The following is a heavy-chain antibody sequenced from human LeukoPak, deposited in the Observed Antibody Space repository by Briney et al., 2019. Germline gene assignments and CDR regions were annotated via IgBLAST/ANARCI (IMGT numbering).Heavy chain of an antibody. J-gene: IGHJ4*02. D-gene: IGHD3-10*01. CDR3: AKENPFYYYGSGNPGY. CDR1: GFTFSSYG. V-gene: IGHV3-30*02. Sequence: GGSLRLSCAASGFTFSSYGMHWVRQAPGKGLEWVAFIRYDGSNKYYADSMKGRFTISRDNSTNTLYLQMNSLRAEDTAVYYCAKENPFYYYGSGNPGYWGQGTLVTVSS. CDR2: IRYDGSNK.